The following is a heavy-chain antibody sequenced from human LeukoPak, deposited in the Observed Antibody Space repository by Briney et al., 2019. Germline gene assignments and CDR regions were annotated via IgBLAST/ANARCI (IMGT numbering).Heavy chain of an antibody. J-gene: IGHJ6*02. CDR3: ARADYYYYGMDV. V-gene: IGHV3-48*03. CDR2: ISSSGSTI. CDR1: GFTFSSYE. Sequence: GGSLRLSCAASGFTFSSYEMNWVRQAPGKGLEGVSYISSSGSTIYYADSVKGRFTISRDNAKNSLYLQMNSLRAEDTAVYYCARADYYYYGMDVWGQGTTVTVSS.